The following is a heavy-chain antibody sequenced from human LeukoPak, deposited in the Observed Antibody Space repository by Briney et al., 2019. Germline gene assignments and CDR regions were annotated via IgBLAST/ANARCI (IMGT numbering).Heavy chain of an antibody. Sequence: GGSLRLSCAASGFTFSSYWMSWVRQAPGKGLEWVANIRQDGSEKYYVDSVKGRFTISRDNAKNSLYLQMNSLRAEDTAVYYCARGGGVADYYPFIGWYFDLWGRGALVTVSA. V-gene: IGHV3-7*03. CDR2: IRQDGSEK. D-gene: IGHD1-26*01. CDR1: GFTFSSYW. J-gene: IGHJ2*01. CDR3: ARGGGVADYYPFIGWYFDL.